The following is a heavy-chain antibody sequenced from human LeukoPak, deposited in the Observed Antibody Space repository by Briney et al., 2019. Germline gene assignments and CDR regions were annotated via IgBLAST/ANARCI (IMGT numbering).Heavy chain of an antibody. CDR3: ARSANSGTYNV. V-gene: IGHV3-7*01. J-gene: IGHJ4*02. CDR1: GFTFSSYW. Sequence: GGSLRLSCAASGFTFSSYWMSWVRQATGKGLEWVANINKDGSETYYVDSVKGRFTISRDNAKNSLYLQMNSLRGEDTAVYYCARSANSGTYNVWGQGTLVTVSS. D-gene: IGHD1-26*01. CDR2: INKDGSET.